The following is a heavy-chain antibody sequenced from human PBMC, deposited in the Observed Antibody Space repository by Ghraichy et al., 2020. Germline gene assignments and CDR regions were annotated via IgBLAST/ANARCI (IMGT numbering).Heavy chain of an antibody. J-gene: IGHJ6*02. CDR2: IKRSSSNI. V-gene: IGHV3-48*02. D-gene: IGHD6-13*01. CDR3: ARCAAAGSYYYYYGMDV. Sequence: GGSLRLSCAASGFTFSSYSMNWVRQAPGKGLEWLSNIKRSSSNIYYADSVKGRFTISRDNAKNSLYLQMNSLRDEDTAVYYCARCAAAGSYYYYYGMDVWGQGTTVTVSS. CDR1: GFTFSSYS.